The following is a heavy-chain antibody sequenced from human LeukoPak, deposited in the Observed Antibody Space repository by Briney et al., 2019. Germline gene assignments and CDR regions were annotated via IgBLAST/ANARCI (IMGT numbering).Heavy chain of an antibody. CDR3: ARPNYGSGSYFPTYYYGMDV. CDR1: GGSISSYY. Sequence: SETLSLTCTVSGGSISSYYWSWIRQPGGKGLEWIGRIYTTGSTNYNPSLKSRVTISVDTSKNQFSLKLSSVTAADTAVYYCARPNYGSGSYFPTYYYGMDVWGQGTTVTVSS. V-gene: IGHV4-4*07. D-gene: IGHD3-10*01. J-gene: IGHJ6*02. CDR2: IYTTGST.